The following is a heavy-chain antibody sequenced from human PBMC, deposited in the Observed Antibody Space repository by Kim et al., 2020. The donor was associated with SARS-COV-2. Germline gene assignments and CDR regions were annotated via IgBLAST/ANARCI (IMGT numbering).Heavy chain of an antibody. V-gene: IGHV3-48*04. CDR1: GFTFSSYS. CDR2: ISSSSSTI. Sequence: GGSLRLSCAASGFTFSSYSMNWVRQAPGKGLAWVSYISSSSSTIYYADSVKGRFTISRDNAKKSLYLQMNSLRAEDTAAYYCARDTDGSGSRPFDYWGQG. D-gene: IGHD3-10*01. J-gene: IGHJ4*02. CDR3: ARDTDGSGSRPFDY.